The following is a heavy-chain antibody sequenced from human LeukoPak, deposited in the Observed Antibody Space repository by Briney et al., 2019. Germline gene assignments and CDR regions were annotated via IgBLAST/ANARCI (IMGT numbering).Heavy chain of an antibody. V-gene: IGHV4-61*01. Sequence: SETLSLTCTVSGGSISSSSYYWSWIRQPPGKGLEWIGYIYYSGSTNYNPSLKSRVTISVDTSKNQFSLKLSSVTAADTAVYYCAGGLTLVDTAMVRWGQGTLVTVSS. D-gene: IGHD5-18*01. CDR2: IYYSGST. CDR3: AGGLTLVDTAMVR. J-gene: IGHJ4*02. CDR1: GGSISSSSYY.